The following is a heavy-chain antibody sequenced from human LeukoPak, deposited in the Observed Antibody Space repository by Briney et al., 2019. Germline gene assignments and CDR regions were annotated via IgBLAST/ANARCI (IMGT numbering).Heavy chain of an antibody. D-gene: IGHD4-11*01. Sequence: PSETLSLTCAVYGGSFSGYYWSWIRQPPGKGLEWIGEINHSGNTNYNPSLKSRVTISVDTSKNQFSLRLSSVTAADTALYYCARALTVTNNPFMEVWGKGTTVTVSS. CDR1: GGSFSGYY. CDR3: ARALTVTNNPFMEV. V-gene: IGHV4-34*01. J-gene: IGHJ6*03. CDR2: INHSGNT.